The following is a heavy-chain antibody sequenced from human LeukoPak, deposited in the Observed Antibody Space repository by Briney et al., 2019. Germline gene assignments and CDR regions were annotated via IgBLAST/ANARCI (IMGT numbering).Heavy chain of an antibody. V-gene: IGHV3-66*01. CDR3: AGMLGYYDSSGYYYVGDY. CDR1: GFTFSSYA. Sequence: GGSLRLSCAASGFTFSSYAMSWVRQAPGKGLEWVSVIYSGGSTYYADSVKGRFTISRDNSKNTLYLQMNSLRAEDTAVYYCAGMLGYYDSSGYYYVGDYWGQGTLVTVSS. J-gene: IGHJ4*02. D-gene: IGHD3-22*01. CDR2: IYSGGST.